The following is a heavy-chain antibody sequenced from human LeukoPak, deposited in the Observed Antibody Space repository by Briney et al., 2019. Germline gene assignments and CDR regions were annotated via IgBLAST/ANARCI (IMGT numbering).Heavy chain of an antibody. D-gene: IGHD4-17*01. CDR3: ARPVYDYGDPLGYWYFDL. V-gene: IGHV4-30-4*01. Sequence: SETLSLTCTVSGGAIRSGKYYWSWIRQPPGKGLEWIGYIYYSGSTYYNPSLKSRVTISVDTSKNQFSLKLSSVTAADTAVYYCARPVYDYGDPLGYWYFDLWGRGTLVTVSS. CDR2: IYYSGST. CDR1: GGAIRSGKYY. J-gene: IGHJ2*01.